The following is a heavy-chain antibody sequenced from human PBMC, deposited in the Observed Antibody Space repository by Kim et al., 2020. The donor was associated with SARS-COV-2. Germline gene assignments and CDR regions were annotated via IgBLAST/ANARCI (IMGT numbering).Heavy chain of an antibody. CDR3: AKDQDYDFWSGYLDAFDI. J-gene: IGHJ3*02. V-gene: IGHV3-23*01. Sequence: GGSLRLSCAASGFTFSSYAMSWVLQAPGKGLEWVSAISGSGGSTYYADSVKGRFTISRDNSKNTLYLQMNSLRAEDTAVYYCAKDQDYDFWSGYLDAFDIWGQGTMVTVSS. CDR1: GFTFSSYA. D-gene: IGHD3-3*01. CDR2: ISGSGGST.